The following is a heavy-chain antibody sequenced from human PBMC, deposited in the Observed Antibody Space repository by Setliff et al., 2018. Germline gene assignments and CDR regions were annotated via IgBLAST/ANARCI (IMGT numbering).Heavy chain of an antibody. CDR3: ARDLDGGNGHDL. J-gene: IGHJ5*02. CDR2: ISASSSTI. CDR1: GFTFSRYS. D-gene: IGHD2-15*01. Sequence: PGGSLRLSCAASGFTFSRYSMNWVRQGPGKGLEWVSYISASSSTIYCSGSVKGRFTISRDNAKNSLFLQMNGLRADDTAVYYCARDLDGGNGHDLWGRGTLVTVSS. V-gene: IGHV3-48*01.